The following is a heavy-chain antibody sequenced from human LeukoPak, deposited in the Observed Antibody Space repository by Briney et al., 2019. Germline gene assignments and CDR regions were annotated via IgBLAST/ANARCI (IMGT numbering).Heavy chain of an antibody. CDR3: AAVPNANAWYWDDAFDT. Sequence: ASVKVSCKASGFTFTTSAVQWARQARGQRLEWIGRIVVGSGNTDHAQKFQGRLTITRDISTSTAYMELSSLTSDDTAVYYCAAVPNANAWYWDDAFDTWGQGTMVTVSS. J-gene: IGHJ3*02. V-gene: IGHV1-58*01. D-gene: IGHD2-8*02. CDR2: IVVGSGNT. CDR1: GFTFTTSA.